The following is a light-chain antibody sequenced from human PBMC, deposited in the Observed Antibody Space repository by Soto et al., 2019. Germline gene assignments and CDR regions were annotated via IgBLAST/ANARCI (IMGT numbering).Light chain of an antibody. J-gene: IGKJ4*01. CDR2: EAS. V-gene: IGKV1-33*01. CDR1: QAIGNY. CDR3: QQYDDLPFT. Sequence: DIPMTQSPSSLPASVGDRVTITCQASQAIGNYLTWYQQKPGKAPKLLIYEASNLETGVPSRFSGSGSGTDFTFTINSLQPEDIAPYYCQQYDDLPFTFGGGTKVEIK.